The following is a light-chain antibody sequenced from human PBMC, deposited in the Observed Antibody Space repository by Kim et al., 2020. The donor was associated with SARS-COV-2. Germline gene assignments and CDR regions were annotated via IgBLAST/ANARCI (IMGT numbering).Light chain of an antibody. J-gene: IGLJ3*02. Sequence: GKRATITGGGNNIGSKSVHGYQQKPGQAPVLVIYYDSDRPSGIPERFSGSNSGNTATLTISRVEAGDEADYYCQVWDSSSDHPNWVFGGGTQLTVL. CDR1: NIGSKS. CDR3: QVWDSSSDHPNWV. V-gene: IGLV3-21*04. CDR2: YDS.